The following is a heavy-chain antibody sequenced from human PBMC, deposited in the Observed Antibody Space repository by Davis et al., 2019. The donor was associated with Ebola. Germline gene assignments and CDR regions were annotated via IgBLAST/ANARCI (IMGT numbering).Heavy chain of an antibody. D-gene: IGHD1-7*01. CDR1: GDNVSSNTAA. Sequence: LRLSCAISGDNVSSNTAAWNWIRQSPSRGLEWLGRTYYRSKWSTDYAVSVKSRITINPDTSKNQFSLQLNSVTPEDTAVYYCARGRPYNWNYVLDYWGQGTLVTVSS. CDR2: TYYRSKWST. CDR3: ARGRPYNWNYVLDY. V-gene: IGHV6-1*01. J-gene: IGHJ4*02.